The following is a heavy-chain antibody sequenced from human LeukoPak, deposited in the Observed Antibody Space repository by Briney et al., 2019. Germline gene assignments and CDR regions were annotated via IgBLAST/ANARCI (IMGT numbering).Heavy chain of an antibody. Sequence: GGSLRLSCAASGFTFSSYSMNWVRQAPGKGLEWVSSISSSSSYIYYADSVKGRFTISRDNAKNSLYLQVNSLRAEDTAVYYCARDRVPADITDAFDIWGQGTMVTVSS. D-gene: IGHD2-2*01. CDR3: ARDRVPADITDAFDI. J-gene: IGHJ3*02. V-gene: IGHV3-21*01. CDR1: GFTFSSYS. CDR2: ISSSSSYI.